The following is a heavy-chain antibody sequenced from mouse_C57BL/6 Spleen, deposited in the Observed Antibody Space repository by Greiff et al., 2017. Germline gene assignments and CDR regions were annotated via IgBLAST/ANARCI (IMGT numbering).Heavy chain of an antibody. CDR1: GYTFTSYW. J-gene: IGHJ2*01. V-gene: IGHV1-76*01. D-gene: IGHD1-1*01. Sequence: VQLQQPGTELVKPGASVKLSCKASGYTFTSYWMHWVKQRPGQGLEWIARIYPGSGNTYYNEKFKGKATLTAEKSSSTAYMQLSSLTSEDSAVYFWARDYGSSSYYFDYWGQGTTRTVSS. CDR3: ARDYGSSSYYFDY. CDR2: IYPGSGNT.